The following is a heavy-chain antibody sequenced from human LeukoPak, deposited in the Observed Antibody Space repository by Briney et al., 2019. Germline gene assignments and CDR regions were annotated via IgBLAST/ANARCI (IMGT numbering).Heavy chain of an antibody. J-gene: IGHJ4*01. V-gene: IGHV3-21*01. D-gene: IGHD6-13*01. CDR3: ARVGSTWSYFDY. Sequence: GGSLRLSCAASGFTFSSYSMNWVRQAPGKGLEWVSFMSGSSNYIYYADSVKGRFTISRDNAKNSLYLQMNRLRAEDTAVYYCARVGSTWSYFDYWGHGTLVTVSS. CDR2: MSGSSNYI. CDR1: GFTFSSYS.